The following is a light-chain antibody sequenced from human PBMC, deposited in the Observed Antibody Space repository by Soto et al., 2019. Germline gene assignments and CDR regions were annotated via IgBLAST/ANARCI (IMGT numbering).Light chain of an antibody. CDR3: GTWDSSLSAGV. CDR2: DNN. J-gene: IGLJ2*01. Sequence: QSVLTQPPSVSAAPGQKVTISCSGSSSKIGNNYVSWYQQLPGTAPKLLIYDNNERPSGIPDRFSGSKSGTSATLGITGLQTGDEADYYCGTWDSSLSAGVFGGGTKLTVL. V-gene: IGLV1-51*01. CDR1: SSKIGNNY.